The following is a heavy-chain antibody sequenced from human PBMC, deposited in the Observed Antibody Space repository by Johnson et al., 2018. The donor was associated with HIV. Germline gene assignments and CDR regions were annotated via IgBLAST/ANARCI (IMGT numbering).Heavy chain of an antibody. D-gene: IGHD2-15*01. CDR1: GFIFSSYD. J-gene: IGHJ3*02. V-gene: IGHV3-13*01. CDR3: TRRRGGFDI. CDR2: IGTAGDT. Sequence: VLLVESGGGLVQPGGSLRLSCAASGFIFSSYDMHWVRQATGKGLEWVSAIGTAGDTYYPGSVKGRFTISRENDKKSLYLQMNSLRAGDTAVYYCTRRRGGFDIWGQGTMVTVSS.